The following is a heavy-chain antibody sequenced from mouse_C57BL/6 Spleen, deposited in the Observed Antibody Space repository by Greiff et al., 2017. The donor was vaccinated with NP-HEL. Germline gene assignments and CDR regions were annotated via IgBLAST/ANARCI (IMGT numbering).Heavy chain of an antibody. CDR2: IYPGSGST. V-gene: IGHV1-55*01. Sequence: QVQLQQSGAELVMPGASVKMSCKASGYTFTSYWITWVKQRPGQGLEWIGDIYPGSGSTNYNEKFKSKATLTVDTSSSTAYMQLSSLTSEDSAVYYCARADYGSSYGFAYWGQGTLVTVSA. CDR1: GYTFTSYW. D-gene: IGHD1-1*01. CDR3: ARADYGSSYGFAY. J-gene: IGHJ3*01.